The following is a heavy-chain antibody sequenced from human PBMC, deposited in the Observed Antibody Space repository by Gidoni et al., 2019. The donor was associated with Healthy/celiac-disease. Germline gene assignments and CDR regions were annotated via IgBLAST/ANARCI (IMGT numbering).Heavy chain of an antibody. Sequence: QVQLVESGGGVVQPGRSLRLSCAASGFTFSSYGMHWVRQAAGKGLEWVAVIWYDGSNKYYADSVKGRFTISRDNSKNTLYLQMNSLRAEDTAVYYCARGGLGVAAAGSPVNYWGQGTLVTVSS. CDR3: ARGGLGVAAAGSPVNY. CDR2: IWYDGSNK. D-gene: IGHD6-13*01. V-gene: IGHV3-33*01. J-gene: IGHJ4*02. CDR1: GFTFSSYG.